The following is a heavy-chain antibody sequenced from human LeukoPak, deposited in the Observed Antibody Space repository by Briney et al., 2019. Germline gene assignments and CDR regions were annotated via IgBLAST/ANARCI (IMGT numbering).Heavy chain of an antibody. D-gene: IGHD6-13*01. V-gene: IGHV3-30*18. Sequence: PGGSLRLSGAASGFTFSSYGMHWVRQAPGKGLEWVAVISYDGSNKYYADSVKGRFTISRDNSKNTLYLQMNSLRAEDTAVYYCANSALIAAAGTSTIGYWGQGTLVTVSS. CDR1: GFTFSSYG. CDR3: ANSALIAAAGTSTIGY. J-gene: IGHJ4*02. CDR2: ISYDGSNK.